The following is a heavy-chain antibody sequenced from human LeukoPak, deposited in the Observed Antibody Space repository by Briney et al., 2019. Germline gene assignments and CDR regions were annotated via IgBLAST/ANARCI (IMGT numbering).Heavy chain of an antibody. CDR1: GFTFSSYE. V-gene: IGHV3-48*03. J-gene: IGHJ4*02. Sequence: GGSLRLSCAASGFTFSSYEMNWVRQAPGKGLEWVSYISSSGTTIYYADSVKGRFTISRDNAKNSLYLQMNSLRAEDTAVYYCARVGYDILTGFHYWGQGTLVTVSS. D-gene: IGHD3-9*01. CDR3: ARVGYDILTGFHY. CDR2: ISSSGTTI.